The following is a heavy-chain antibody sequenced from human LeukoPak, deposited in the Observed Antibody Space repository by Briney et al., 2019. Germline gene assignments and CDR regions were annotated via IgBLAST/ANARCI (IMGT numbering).Heavy chain of an antibody. CDR2: ISGGGGNT. Sequence: GGSLRLSCAASGFTFSNYAVGWVRQAAGKGLDWVSAISGGGGNTYYADSVRGRFTISRDNSENTLYLQMNSLRAEDTAVYYCAKENGLLWFGESPSFDYWGQGTLVTVSS. CDR3: AKENGLLWFGESPSFDY. V-gene: IGHV3-23*01. CDR1: GFTFSNYA. D-gene: IGHD3-10*01. J-gene: IGHJ4*02.